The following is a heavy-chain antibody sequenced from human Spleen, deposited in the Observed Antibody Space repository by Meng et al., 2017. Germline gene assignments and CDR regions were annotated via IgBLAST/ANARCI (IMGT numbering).Heavy chain of an antibody. CDR3: VRSSAWVRTGFDP. J-gene: IGHJ5*02. V-gene: IGHV4-39*01. CDR2: IGHSGFT. Sequence: QPQLQESGPGLVKPSEALSLTRSVSGGSISTSGYYGGWIRQPPGKGLEWIGSIGHSGFTYYTPSVKSRVTVSIDTSKSQFSLKLTSVTAADTAVYFCVRSSAWVRTGFDPWGQGTLVTVSS. CDR1: GGSISTSGYY. D-gene: IGHD3-22*01.